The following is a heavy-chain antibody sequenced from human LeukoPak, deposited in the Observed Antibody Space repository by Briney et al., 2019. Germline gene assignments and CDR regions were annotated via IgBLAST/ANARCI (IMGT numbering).Heavy chain of an antibody. CDR1: GFTFDDYD. CDR2: TNWNGGST. CDR3: ARGTEIYYDSSSYYAY. J-gene: IGHJ4*02. Sequence: PGGSLRLSCVASGFTFDDYDMGWVRQAPGKGLEWVTDTNWNGGSTGYADSVKGRFTISRDNAKNSLYLKMNSLRAEDTAFYYCARGTEIYYDSSSYYAYWGQGTLVTVSS. D-gene: IGHD3-22*01. V-gene: IGHV3-20*04.